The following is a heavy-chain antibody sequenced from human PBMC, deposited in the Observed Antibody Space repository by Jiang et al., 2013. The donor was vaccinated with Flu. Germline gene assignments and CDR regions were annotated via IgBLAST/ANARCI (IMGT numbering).Heavy chain of an antibody. J-gene: IGHJ5*02. V-gene: IGHV4-34*01. Sequence: LLKPSETLSLTCAVYGGSFSGYYWSWIRQPPGKGLEWIGEINHSGSTNYNPSLKSRVTISVDTSKNQFSLKLSSVTAADTAVYYCARVGGRRHNWFDPWGQGTLVTVSS. CDR2: INHSGST. CDR3: ARVGGRRHNWFDP. CDR1: GGSFSGYY. D-gene: IGHD2-15*01.